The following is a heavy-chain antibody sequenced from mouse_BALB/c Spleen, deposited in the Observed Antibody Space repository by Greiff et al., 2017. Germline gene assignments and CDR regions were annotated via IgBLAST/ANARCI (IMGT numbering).Heavy chain of an antibody. Sequence: VQLQQSGAELAKPGASVKMSCKASGYTFTSYWMHWVKQRPGQGLEWIGYINPSTGYTEYNQKFKDKATLTADKSSSTAYMQLSSPTSEDSAVYYCARTRGSTMITGAWFAYWGQGTLVTVSA. D-gene: IGHD2-4*01. CDR1: GYTFTSYW. V-gene: IGHV1-7*01. CDR2: INPSTGYT. J-gene: IGHJ3*01. CDR3: ARTRGSTMITGAWFAY.